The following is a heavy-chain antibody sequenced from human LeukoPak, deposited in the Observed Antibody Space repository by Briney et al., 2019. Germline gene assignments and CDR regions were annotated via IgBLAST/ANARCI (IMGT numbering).Heavy chain of an antibody. D-gene: IGHD3-22*01. CDR2: INRNGGST. J-gene: IGHJ4*02. CDR3: ARFLSSGYYSFAGYFDY. CDR1: GFTFDDYG. V-gene: IGHV3-20*04. Sequence: GGSLRLSCAASGFTFDDYGMSWVRQAPGKGLEWVSGINRNGGSTGYADSVKGRFTISRDNAKNSLYLQMNSLRAEDTALYYCARFLSSGYYSFAGYFDYWGQGTLVTVSS.